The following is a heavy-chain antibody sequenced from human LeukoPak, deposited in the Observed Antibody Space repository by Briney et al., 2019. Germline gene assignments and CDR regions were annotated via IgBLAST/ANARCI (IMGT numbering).Heavy chain of an antibody. CDR3: ARSNYDILTGYSYYFDY. CDR1: GFTFSSYW. D-gene: IGHD3-9*01. J-gene: IGHJ4*01. Sequence: GGSLRLSCAASGFTFSSYWMHWVRQAPGKGLVWVSRINSDGSSTSYADSVKGRFTISRDNAKNTLYLQMNSLRAEDTAVYYCARSNYDILTGYSYYFDYWGQGTLVTVSS. CDR2: INSDGSST. V-gene: IGHV3-74*01.